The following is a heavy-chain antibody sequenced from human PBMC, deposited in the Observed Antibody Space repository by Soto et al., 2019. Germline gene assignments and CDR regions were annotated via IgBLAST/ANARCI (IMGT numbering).Heavy chain of an antibody. CDR1: GYSFTSYW. Sequence: PGESLKISCKGSGYSFTSYWISWVRQMPGKGLEWMGRIDPSDSYTNYSPSFQGHVTISADKSISTAYLQWSSLKASDTAMYYCARHGAARSYYYGMDVWGQGTTVTVSS. V-gene: IGHV5-10-1*01. D-gene: IGHD6-6*01. CDR3: ARHGAARSYYYGMDV. CDR2: IDPSDSYT. J-gene: IGHJ6*02.